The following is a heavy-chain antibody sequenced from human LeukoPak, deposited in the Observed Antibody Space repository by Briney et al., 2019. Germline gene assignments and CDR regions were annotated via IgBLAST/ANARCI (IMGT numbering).Heavy chain of an antibody. CDR3: ASSSRYCDYAIDY. Sequence: SETLSLTCTVSGGSINSYYWSWIRQPPGKGLEWIGYIYYSGSTNYNPSLKSRVTISVDTSKNQFSLKLNSVTAADTAVYYCASSSRYCDYAIDYWGQGTLVTVSS. J-gene: IGHJ4*02. V-gene: IGHV4-59*01. D-gene: IGHD4-17*01. CDR2: IYYSGST. CDR1: GGSINSYY.